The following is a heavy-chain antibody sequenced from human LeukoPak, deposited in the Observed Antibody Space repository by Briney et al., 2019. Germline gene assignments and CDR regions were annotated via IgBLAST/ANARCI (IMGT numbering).Heavy chain of an antibody. Sequence: PSETLSVTCTVSGGSITTIPYNWDWIRQPQGKGLEWIGTISYVGTTYYEPSLKSRVTMSIDTSKNQFSLNLNSATAADTAVYYCARHPTGYPNWFDSWGQGTLVIVSS. CDR1: GGSITTIPYN. V-gene: IGHV4-39*01. J-gene: IGHJ5*01. CDR3: ARHPTGYPNWFDS. D-gene: IGHD3-9*01. CDR2: ISYVGTT.